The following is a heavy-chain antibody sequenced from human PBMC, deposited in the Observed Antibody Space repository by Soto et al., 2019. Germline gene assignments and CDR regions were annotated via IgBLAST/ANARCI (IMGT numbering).Heavy chain of an antibody. CDR1: GFTFSSYP. V-gene: IGHV3-23*01. CDR3: ARVAPYCSTTTCYIDS. D-gene: IGHD2-2*01. J-gene: IGHJ4*02. CDR2: IGGSGTGFNT. Sequence: EVQLLESGGGLVRPGGSLRLSCAASGFTFSSYPMKWVRQGPGKGLEWVSTIGGSGTGFNTDYADSVKGRFVISRDNSKNTVYLQMNSLRAEDPALYYCARVAPYCSTTTCYIDSWGQGTLVTVSS.